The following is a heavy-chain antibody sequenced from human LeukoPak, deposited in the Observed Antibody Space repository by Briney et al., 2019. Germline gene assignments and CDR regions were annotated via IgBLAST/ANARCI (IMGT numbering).Heavy chain of an antibody. D-gene: IGHD6-19*01. J-gene: IGHJ4*02. CDR3: ARVASSGWYDDY. V-gene: IGHV1-18*01. CDR1: GYTFTSYA. Sequence: GASVKVSCKASGYTFTSYAISWVRQAPGQGLEWMGWISAYNGNTNYAQKLRGRVTMTTDTSTSTAYMELRSLRSDDTAVYYCARVASSGWYDDYWGQGTLVTVSS. CDR2: ISAYNGNT.